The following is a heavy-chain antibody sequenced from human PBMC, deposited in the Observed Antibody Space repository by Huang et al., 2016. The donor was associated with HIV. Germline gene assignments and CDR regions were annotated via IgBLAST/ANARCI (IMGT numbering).Heavy chain of an antibody. CDR1: GGSIRSSDYH. J-gene: IGHJ6*03. CDR3: ARHREGPVAYYSGWGSHLNYMDV. D-gene: IGHD3-10*01. V-gene: IGHV4-39*01. CDR2: IYYKGST. Sequence: QLLLQESGPGLVKPSEALALTCAVSGGSIRSSDYHWGWIRQPPGKGLEWIGSIYYKGSTHYRPSLKSGVTIAVDTSKNLFFLNLTSMTAADTAVYYCARHREGPVAYYSGWGSHLNYMDVWGRGRTVVVSS.